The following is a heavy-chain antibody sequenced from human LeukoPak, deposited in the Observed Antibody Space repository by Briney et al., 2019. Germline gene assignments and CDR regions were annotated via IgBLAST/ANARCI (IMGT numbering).Heavy chain of an antibody. D-gene: IGHD1-26*01. CDR1: GFTFSSYA. V-gene: IGHV3-21*01. CDR2: ISSSSSYI. Sequence: PGGSLRLSCAASGFTFSSYAMSWVRQAPGKGLEWVSSISSSSSYIYYADSVKGRFTISRDNAKNSLYLQMNSLRAEDTAVYYCASSHRVGAIDYWGQGTLVTVSS. CDR3: ASSHRVGAIDY. J-gene: IGHJ4*02.